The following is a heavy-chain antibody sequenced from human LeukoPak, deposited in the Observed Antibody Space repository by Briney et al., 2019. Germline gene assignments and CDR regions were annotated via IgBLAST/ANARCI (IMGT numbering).Heavy chain of an antibody. CDR3: ATTRGGDYIYDAFDI. Sequence: GGSLRLSCGASGFTFSTYAMNWVRQAPGRGLEWVSVISGSGGSSYYSDSVKGRFTISRDNSNNTLCLQMSGLRAEDTAIYYCATTRGGDYIYDAFDIRGQGTMVTVSS. J-gene: IGHJ3*02. V-gene: IGHV3-23*01. CDR2: ISGSGGSS. CDR1: GFTFSTYA. D-gene: IGHD3-10*01.